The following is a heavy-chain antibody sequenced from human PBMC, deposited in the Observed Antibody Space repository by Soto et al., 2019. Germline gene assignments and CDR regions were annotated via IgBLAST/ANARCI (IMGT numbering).Heavy chain of an antibody. CDR1: GSTFSTYA. Sequence: EVQLLESGGGLVQPGGSLRLSCAASGSTFSTYAMSWVRQAPGKGLEWVSTITTSGGNTYYADSVQGRFTISRDNSKNTLYLQMNSLRAEDTAVYYCAGRDCTNGVCYTIYYDYIDVGGKGTTVTVSS. V-gene: IGHV3-23*01. CDR2: ITTSGGNT. D-gene: IGHD2-8*01. CDR3: AGRDCTNGVCYTIYYDYIDV. J-gene: IGHJ6*03.